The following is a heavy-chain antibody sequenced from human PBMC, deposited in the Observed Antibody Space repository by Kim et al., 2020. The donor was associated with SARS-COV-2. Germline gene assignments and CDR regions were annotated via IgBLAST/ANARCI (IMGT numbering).Heavy chain of an antibody. V-gene: IGHV4-39*06. CDR3: ARSSDYRDQSRFDP. Sequence: SETLSLTCTVSGGSISSSAYYWGWIRPPPGKGLEWIGTASSNGGTWYNPSLKSRDTISVDTSKNQFALKLNSMTAADTAVYFCARSSDYRDQSRFDPWGQGPLVTVPS. D-gene: IGHD4-17*01. J-gene: IGHJ5*02. CDR2: ASSNGGT. CDR1: GGSISSSAYY.